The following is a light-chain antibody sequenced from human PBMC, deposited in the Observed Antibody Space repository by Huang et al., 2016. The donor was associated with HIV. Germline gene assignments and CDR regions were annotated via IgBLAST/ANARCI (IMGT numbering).Light chain of an antibody. CDR1: QSVSSY. Sequence: EIVLTQSPATLSLSPGERATLSCRASQSVSSYLAWYQQKPGQAPRLLIYDASSRATGIPARFSGRWSGTDFTLTISSLEPEDFAVHYCQQRSNWPRTFGQGTKVEIK. V-gene: IGKV3-11*01. J-gene: IGKJ1*01. CDR2: DAS. CDR3: QQRSNWPRT.